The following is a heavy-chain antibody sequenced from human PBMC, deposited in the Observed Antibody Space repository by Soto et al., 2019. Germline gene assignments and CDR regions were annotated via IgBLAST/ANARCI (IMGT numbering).Heavy chain of an antibody. J-gene: IGHJ5*02. CDR2: IIPIFGTA. Sequence: SVKVSCKASGGTFSSYAISWVRQAPGQGLEWMGGIIPIFGTANYAQKFQGRVTITADESTSTAYMELSSLRSEDTAVYYCAPLVVTAMSTALDWFDHWGQGTLVTVS. D-gene: IGHD2-21*02. CDR1: GGTFSSYA. V-gene: IGHV1-69*13. CDR3: APLVVTAMSTALDWFDH.